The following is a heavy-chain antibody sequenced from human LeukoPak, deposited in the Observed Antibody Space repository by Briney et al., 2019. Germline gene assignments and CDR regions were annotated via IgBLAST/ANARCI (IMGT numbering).Heavy chain of an antibody. CDR1: GGSFSGYY. CDR2: IYYSGST. J-gene: IGHJ4*02. Sequence: SETLSLTCAVYGGSFSGYYWSWIRQPPGKGLEWIGYIYYSGSTDYNPSLKSRVTISVDKSKNQFSLKLSSVTAADTAVYYCARRPITGSFDYWGQGTLVTVSS. CDR3: ARRPITGSFDY. V-gene: IGHV4-34*11. D-gene: IGHD1-14*01.